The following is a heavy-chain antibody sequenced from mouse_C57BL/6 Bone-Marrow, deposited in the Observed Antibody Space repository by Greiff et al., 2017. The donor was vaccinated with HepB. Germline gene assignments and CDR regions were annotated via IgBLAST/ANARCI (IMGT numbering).Heavy chain of an antibody. J-gene: IGHJ2*01. D-gene: IGHD1-1*01. CDR3: ARNPHYDGSSYVGVYFDY. CDR1: GFSLTSYA. Sequence: VHLVESGPGLVAPSQSLSITCTVSGFSLTSYAISWVRQPPGKGLEWLGVIWTGGGTNYNSALKSRLSISKDNSKSQVFLKMNSLQTDDTARYYCARNPHYDGSSYVGVYFDYWGQGTTLTVSS. V-gene: IGHV2-9-1*01. CDR2: IWTGGGT.